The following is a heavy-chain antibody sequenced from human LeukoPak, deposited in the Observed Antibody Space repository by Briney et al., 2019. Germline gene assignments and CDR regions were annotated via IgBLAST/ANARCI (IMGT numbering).Heavy chain of an antibody. V-gene: IGHV3-21*04. J-gene: IGHJ4*02. CDR3: ARRRDLYSGSYYPFDY. CDR2: ISTSSSYI. Sequence: GGSLRLSCAASEFTFSSYMSWVRQAPGKGLEWVSSISTSSSYIYYADSVKGRFTISRDDSKNSVYLQMNSLKTEDTAVYYCARRRDLYSGSYYPFDYWGQGTLVTVSS. D-gene: IGHD1-26*01. CDR1: EFTFSSY.